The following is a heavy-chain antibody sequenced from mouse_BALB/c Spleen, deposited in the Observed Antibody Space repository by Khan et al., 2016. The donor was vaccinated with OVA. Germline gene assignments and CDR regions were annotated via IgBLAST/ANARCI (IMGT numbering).Heavy chain of an antibody. CDR1: GFTFTNYG. CDR2: INTYTGEP. V-gene: IGHV9-3-1*01. Sequence: QIQLVQSGPELKKPGETVQISCKASGFTFTNYGMNWVKQAPGKGLKWMGWINTYTGEPTFADDFKGRFAFSLDTSASTAYLQINSPKYEDTATYFCGRGGDNGTMDCWGQGTSVTVS. CDR3: GRGGDNGTMDC. J-gene: IGHJ4*01. D-gene: IGHD3-3*01.